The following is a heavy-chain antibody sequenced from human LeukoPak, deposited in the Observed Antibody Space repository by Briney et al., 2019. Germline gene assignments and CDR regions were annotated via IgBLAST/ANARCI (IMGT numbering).Heavy chain of an antibody. D-gene: IGHD3-22*01. CDR3: ARSWSSGYWFPATASFDY. Sequence: GGSLRLSCAASGFTFSSYSMNWVRQAPGKGLEWVSSISSSSSYIYYADSVKGRFTISRDNAKNSLYLQMNSLRAEDTAVYYCARSWSSGYWFPATASFDYWGQGTLVTVSS. CDR1: GFTFSSYS. J-gene: IGHJ4*02. V-gene: IGHV3-21*01. CDR2: ISSSSSYI.